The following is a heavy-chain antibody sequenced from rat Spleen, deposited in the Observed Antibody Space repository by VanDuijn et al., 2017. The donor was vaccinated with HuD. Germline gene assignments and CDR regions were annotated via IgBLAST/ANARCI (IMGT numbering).Heavy chain of an antibody. CDR2: ISSSSGT. V-gene: IGHV5-62*01. CDR1: GFTFSSYG. Sequence: VQLVESGGGLVQPGKSLKLSCSASGFTFSSYGMHWIRQAPGKGLDWVAYISSSSGTVYADAVKGRFTISRDNAKNTLYLQLNSLKSEDTAIYYCAGGAAGAYWGQGTLVTVSS. J-gene: IGHJ3*01. CDR3: AGGAAGAY. D-gene: IGHD3-2*01.